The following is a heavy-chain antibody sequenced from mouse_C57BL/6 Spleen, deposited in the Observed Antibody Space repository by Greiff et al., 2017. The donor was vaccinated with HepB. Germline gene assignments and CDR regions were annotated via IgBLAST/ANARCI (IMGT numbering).Heavy chain of an antibody. V-gene: IGHV1-64*01. CDR3: ALGWPGSYYYAMDY. CDR2: IHPNSGST. CDR1: GYTFTSYW. Sequence: QVQLKQPGAELVKPGASVKLSCKASGYTFTSYWMHWVKQRPGQGLEWIGMIHPNSGSTNYNEKFKSKATLTVDKSSSTAYMQLSSLTSEDSAVYYCALGWPGSYYYAMDYWGQGTSVTVAS. J-gene: IGHJ4*01. D-gene: IGHD3-2*02.